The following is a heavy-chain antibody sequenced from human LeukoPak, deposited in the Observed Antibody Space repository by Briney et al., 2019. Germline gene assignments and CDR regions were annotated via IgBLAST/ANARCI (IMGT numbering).Heavy chain of an antibody. D-gene: IGHD5-18*01. Sequence: SETLSLTCTVSGGSISSYYWSWIRQPPGKGLEWIGYIYYSGSTNYNPPLKSRVTISVDTSKNQFSLKLSSVTAADTAVYYCASTGYSYANTGVYYYGMDVWGQGTTVTVSS. CDR1: GGSISSYY. CDR3: ASTGYSYANTGVYYYGMDV. J-gene: IGHJ6*02. V-gene: IGHV4-59*01. CDR2: IYYSGST.